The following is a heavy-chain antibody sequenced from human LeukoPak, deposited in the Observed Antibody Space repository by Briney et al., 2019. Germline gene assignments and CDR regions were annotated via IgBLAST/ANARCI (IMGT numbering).Heavy chain of an antibody. D-gene: IGHD3-16*02. V-gene: IGHV4-4*02. CDR3: ARGHNDYVWGSYRPTYYYYMDV. CDR1: GGSISSSNW. CDR2: IYHSGST. Sequence: SGTLSLTCAVSGGSISSSNWWSLVRQPPGKGLEWIGEIYHSGSTNYNPSLKSRVTISVDTSKNQFSLKLSSVTAADTAVYYCARGHNDYVWGSYRPTYYYYMDVWGKGTTVTISS. J-gene: IGHJ6*03.